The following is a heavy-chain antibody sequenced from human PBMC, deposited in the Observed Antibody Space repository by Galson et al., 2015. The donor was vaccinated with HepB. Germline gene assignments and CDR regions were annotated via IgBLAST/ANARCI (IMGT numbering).Heavy chain of an antibody. CDR1: GYTFTSYY. CDR3: AMGELLRGDLDY. CDR2: INPSGGST. V-gene: IGHV1-46*01. D-gene: IGHD1-26*01. J-gene: IGHJ4*02. Sequence: SVKVSCKASGYTFTSYYVHWVRQAPGQGLEWMGIINPSGGSTTYAQKFQGRVTMTRDTSTSTVYMELSSLRSEDTAVYYCAMGELLRGDLDYWGQGTLVTVSS.